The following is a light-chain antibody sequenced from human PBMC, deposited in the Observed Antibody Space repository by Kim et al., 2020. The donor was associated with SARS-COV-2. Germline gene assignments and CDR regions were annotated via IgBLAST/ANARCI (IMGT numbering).Light chain of an antibody. V-gene: IGLV2-14*04. CDR1: RSALGGYNY. CDR3: TSYTTSTTVV. Sequence: GQSVPISCYGTRSALGGYNYVSLYPQSPGKTPKLTLYDVTNRASGVSNRFSGSKSGNTASLAISGLQAEDEGDYYCTSYTTSTTVVFGTGTKVTVL. J-gene: IGLJ1*01. CDR2: DVT.